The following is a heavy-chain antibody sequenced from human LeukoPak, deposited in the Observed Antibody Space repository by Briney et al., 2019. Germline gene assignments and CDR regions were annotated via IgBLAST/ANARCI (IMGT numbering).Heavy chain of an antibody. V-gene: IGHV3-30*18. CDR1: GFTFSSYG. Sequence: PGGSLGLSCAASGFTFSSYGMHWVRQAPGKGLEWVAVISFDGNIKYYADSVQGRFTISRDDSKNTLYLQMNSLRAEDTAVYYCAKDLKSYANFDYWGQGTLVTVSS. CDR2: ISFDGNIK. CDR3: AKDLKSYANFDY. D-gene: IGHD3-16*01. J-gene: IGHJ4*02.